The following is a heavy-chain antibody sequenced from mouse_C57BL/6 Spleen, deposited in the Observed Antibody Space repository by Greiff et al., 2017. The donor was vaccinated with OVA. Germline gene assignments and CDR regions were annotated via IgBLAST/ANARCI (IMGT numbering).Heavy chain of an antibody. D-gene: IGHD2-1*01. CDR1: GYTFTDYN. CDR2: INPNNGGT. Sequence: EVQLQQSGPELVKPGASVKIPCKASGYTFTDYNMDWVKQSHGKSLEWIGDINPNNGGTIYNQKFKGKATLTVDKSSSTAYMELRSLTSEDTAVYYCARTHYGNYDDYFDYWGQGTTLTVSS. CDR3: ARTHYGNYDDYFDY. V-gene: IGHV1-18*01. J-gene: IGHJ2*01.